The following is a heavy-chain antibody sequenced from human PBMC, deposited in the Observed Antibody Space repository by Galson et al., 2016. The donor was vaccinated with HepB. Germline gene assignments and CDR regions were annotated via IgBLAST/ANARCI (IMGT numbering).Heavy chain of an antibody. CDR3: AKDPAFTDAFDI. V-gene: IGHV3-23*01. Sequence: SLRLSCAASGFSFINAPMAWFRQGPGKGLEWVSTINTVAEDTHYADSVKGRFTISRDNSKCTLDLQMSNLRAEDTALYYCAKDPAFTDAFDIWGPGTMVTVSS. J-gene: IGHJ3*02. CDR1: GFSFINAP. CDR2: INTVAEDT.